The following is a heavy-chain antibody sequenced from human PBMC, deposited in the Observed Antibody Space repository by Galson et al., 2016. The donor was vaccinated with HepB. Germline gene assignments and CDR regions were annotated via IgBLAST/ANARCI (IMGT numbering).Heavy chain of an antibody. Sequence: SVKVSCKASGYRFHTYGISWVRQAPGQGLEWLGWISANSGNTNYAQKFQDRVTMTRDTSASTVYMDLRSRRSDDTAVYYCARDVQFRFDFWGQGTLVTVSS. CDR1: GYRFHTYG. CDR3: ARDVQFRFDF. V-gene: IGHV1-18*04. D-gene: IGHD5-24*01. J-gene: IGHJ4*02. CDR2: ISANSGNT.